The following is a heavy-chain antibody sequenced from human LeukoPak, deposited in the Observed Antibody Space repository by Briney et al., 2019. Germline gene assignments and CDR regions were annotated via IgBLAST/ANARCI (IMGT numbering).Heavy chain of an antibody. V-gene: IGHV3-23*01. Sequence: GGSLRLPCAASGFTFSSYAMSWVRQAPGKGLEWVSAISGSGGSTYYADSVKGRFTISRDNSKNTLYLQMNSLRAEDTAVYYCAKDPREWLSQGDYWGQGTLVTVSS. CDR2: ISGSGGST. CDR1: GFTFSSYA. CDR3: AKDPREWLSQGDY. D-gene: IGHD3-3*01. J-gene: IGHJ4*02.